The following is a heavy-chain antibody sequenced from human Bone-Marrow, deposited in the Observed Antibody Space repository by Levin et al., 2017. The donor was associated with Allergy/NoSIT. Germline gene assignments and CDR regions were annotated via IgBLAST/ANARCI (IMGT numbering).Heavy chain of an antibody. D-gene: IGHD6-25*01. J-gene: IGHJ4*02. Sequence: GGSLRLSCAASGFMFNNFAMNWVRQAPGKGLEWVSAISGSGGNTYVADAVKGRFTTSRDNSRNTVYLQMSSLRAEDTAVYYCAKDKAFDSSGKVRIDYWGQGARISVSS. CDR2: ISGSGGNT. CDR3: AKDKAFDSSGKVRIDY. CDR1: GFMFNNFA. V-gene: IGHV3-23*01.